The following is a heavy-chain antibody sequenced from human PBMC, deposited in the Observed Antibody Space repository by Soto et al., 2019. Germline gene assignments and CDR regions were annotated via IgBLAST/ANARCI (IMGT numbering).Heavy chain of an antibody. CDR2: ISSTSTYI. D-gene: IGHD2-2*01. V-gene: IGHV3-21*01. CDR1: GFTFNNYG. CDR3: ARDASVSGSSRAFDI. Sequence: EVQLVESGGGLVQPGGSLRLSCAASGFTFNNYGMIWVRQAPGKGLEWISFISSTSTYIFYADSVKGRLTISRDNAKKSLSLHMNSLRADDTAVYYCARDASVSGSSRAFDIWGQGTMVTVSS. J-gene: IGHJ3*02.